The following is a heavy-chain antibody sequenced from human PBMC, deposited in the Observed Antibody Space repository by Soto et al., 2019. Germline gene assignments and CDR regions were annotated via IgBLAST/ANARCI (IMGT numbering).Heavy chain of an antibody. V-gene: IGHV4-59*01. CDR1: GGSISSYY. CDR3: ARQDTAMGTLIFDY. Sequence: PSETLSLTCTVSGGSISSYYWSWIRQPPGKGLEWIGYIYYSGSTNYNPSLKSRVTISVDTSKNQFSLKLSSVTAADTAVYYCARQDTAMGTLIFDYWGQGTLVTVSS. CDR2: IYYSGST. D-gene: IGHD5-18*01. J-gene: IGHJ4*02.